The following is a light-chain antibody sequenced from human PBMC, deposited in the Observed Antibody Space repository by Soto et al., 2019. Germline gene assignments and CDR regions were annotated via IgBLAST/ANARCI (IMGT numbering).Light chain of an antibody. Sequence: FVALHPXGTLSLKRGEXXXXXLRASQSVGKDLALYQQITGQYPRLLIYCEXTMATGIPDRFSGSGSVTDFTLTISRLEPEDFAVYYCKQYWSSINCAGGTKVAIK. J-gene: IGKJ4*01. CDR3: KQYWSSIN. V-gene: IGKV3-20*01. CDR1: QSVGKD. CDR2: CEX.